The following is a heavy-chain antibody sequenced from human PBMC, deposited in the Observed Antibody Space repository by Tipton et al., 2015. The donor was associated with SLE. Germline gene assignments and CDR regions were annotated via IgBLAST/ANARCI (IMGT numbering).Heavy chain of an antibody. D-gene: IGHD2-15*01. CDR3: ARGLSYCSGGSCYNWFDP. V-gene: IGHV4-38-2*01. CDR2: IYHSGST. J-gene: IGHJ5*02. CDR1: GYSISSGYY. Sequence: TLSLTCAVSGYSISSGYYWGWIRRPPGKGLEWIGSIYHSGSTYYNPSLKSRVTISVDTSKNQFSLKLSSVTAADTAVYYCARGLSYCSGGSCYNWFDPWGQGTLVTVSS.